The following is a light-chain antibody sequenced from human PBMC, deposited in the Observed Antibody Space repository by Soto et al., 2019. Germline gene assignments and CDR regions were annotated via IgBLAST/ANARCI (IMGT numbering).Light chain of an antibody. Sequence: DIQMTQSPSSLSASVGDRVTITCRATQGISTTLAWYQQKPGKVPKLLIYAASTLQSGVPSRFSGSGSVAAFTLSISGLQPEDVATYDGQKYNSAPRTFGPGTKVDIK. J-gene: IGKJ3*01. CDR3: QKYNSAPRT. CDR1: QGISTT. CDR2: AAS. V-gene: IGKV1-27*01.